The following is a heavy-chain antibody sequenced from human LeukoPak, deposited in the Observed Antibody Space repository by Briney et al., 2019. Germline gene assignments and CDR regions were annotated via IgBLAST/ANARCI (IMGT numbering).Heavy chain of an antibody. V-gene: IGHV1-69*04. D-gene: IGHD5-18*01. CDR1: GCTFTSYA. J-gene: IGHJ6*02. Sequence: ASVKVSCKASGCTFTSYAISWVRQAPGQGLEWMGRIIPILGIANYAQKFQGRVTITADKSTSTAYMELSSLRSEDTAVYYCARAEYDGYPYYYYYGMDVWGQGATVTVSS. CDR2: IIPILGIA. CDR3: ARAEYDGYPYYYYYGMDV.